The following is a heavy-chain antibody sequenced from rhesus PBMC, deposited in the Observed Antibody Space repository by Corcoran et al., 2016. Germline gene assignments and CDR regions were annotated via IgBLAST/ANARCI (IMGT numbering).Heavy chain of an antibody. CDR2: INGKSGST. CDR1: GGSFSSYW. V-gene: IGHV4-80*01. CDR3: ARGRYYSDY. J-gene: IGHJ4*01. Sequence: QVQLQESGPGLVKPSETLSLTCDVSGGSFSSYWWSWIRQPPGKGLEWVGEINGKSGSTNYNPSLKSRVTISKDASKNQFSLKLSSVTAADTAVYYCARGRYYSDYWGQGVLVTVSS. D-gene: IGHD3-3*01.